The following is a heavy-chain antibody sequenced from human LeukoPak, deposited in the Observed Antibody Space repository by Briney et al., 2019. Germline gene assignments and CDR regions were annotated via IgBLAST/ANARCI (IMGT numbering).Heavy chain of an antibody. D-gene: IGHD6-19*01. CDR2: IYPGDSGT. J-gene: IGHJ3*02. CDR1: GYSFTSYW. CDR3: ARPYSSGRSAFDI. V-gene: IGHV5-51*01. Sequence: GESLKISRKGSGYSFTSYWIGWVRQMPGKGLEWMGIIYPGDSGTRYSPSFQGQVTISADKSISTAYLQWSSLKASDTAMYYCARPYSSGRSAFDIWGQGTMVTVSS.